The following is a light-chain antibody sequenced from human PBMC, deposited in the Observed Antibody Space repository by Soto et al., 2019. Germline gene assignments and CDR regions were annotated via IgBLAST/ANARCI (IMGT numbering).Light chain of an antibody. CDR1: QSVSSN. CDR2: GAS. Sequence: EIVMTQSQATLSVSPGERATLSCRASQSVSSNLAWYQQKPGQAPRLLIYGASTRATGIPVRFSGSGSGTEFTLTITSLQFEDFAVYYCQEYNDWRPITFGGGTKVDIK. CDR3: QEYNDWRPIT. V-gene: IGKV3-15*01. J-gene: IGKJ4*01.